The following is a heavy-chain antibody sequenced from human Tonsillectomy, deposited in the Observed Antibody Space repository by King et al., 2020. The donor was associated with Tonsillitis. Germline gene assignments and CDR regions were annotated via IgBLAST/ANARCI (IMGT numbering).Heavy chain of an antibody. J-gene: IGHJ5*02. CDR1: GYKFTSHW. Sequence: EVQLVQSGAEVKKPGESLKISCQGSGYKFTSHWIAWVRQMPGKGLEWMGIIYPSDSDTRYSPSFQGHVTISADTSISTAYLQWSSLKASDTAIYYCARAVVWGIIPNWFDPWGQGTLVTVSS. D-gene: IGHD3-10*01. CDR3: ARAVVWGIIPNWFDP. V-gene: IGHV5-51*03. CDR2: IYPSDSDT.